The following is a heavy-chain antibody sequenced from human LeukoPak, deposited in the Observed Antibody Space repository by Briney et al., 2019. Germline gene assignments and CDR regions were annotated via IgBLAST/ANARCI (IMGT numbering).Heavy chain of an antibody. D-gene: IGHD5-18*01. J-gene: IGHJ3*02. CDR2: TRNKANSYTT. Sequence: GGSLRLSCAASGFTFNSYRMNWVRQAPGKGLEWVGRTRNKANSYTTEYAASVKGRFTISRDDSKNSLYLQMNSLKTEDTAVYYCARVGYSDAFDIWGQGTMVTVSS. CDR3: ARVGYSDAFDI. V-gene: IGHV3-72*01. CDR1: GFTFNSYR.